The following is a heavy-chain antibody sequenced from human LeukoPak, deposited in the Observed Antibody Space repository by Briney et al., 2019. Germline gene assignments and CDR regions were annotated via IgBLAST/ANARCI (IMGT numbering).Heavy chain of an antibody. CDR3: ARDEGRGSSSWLDN. CDR2: TYSSSNT. V-gene: IGHV3-66*01. Sequence: GGSLRLSCAASGXTVSTSYMNWVRQIPGEPLEWVAVTYSSSNTAYADSVKGRFTISRDNSKNTLYLQMDNLRAEDTAIYYCARDEGRGSSSWLDNWGQGTLVTVSS. CDR1: GXTVSTSY. J-gene: IGHJ4*02. D-gene: IGHD6-6*01.